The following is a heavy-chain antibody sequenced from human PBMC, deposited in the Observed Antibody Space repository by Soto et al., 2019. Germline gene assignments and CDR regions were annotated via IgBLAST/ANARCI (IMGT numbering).Heavy chain of an antibody. Sequence: LXLTCTVSSGSISGTNFFWGWVRQPPGKGLEWIGNIDYSGTAYFSPSLATRVTFHVDTSKNQFSLTLCSVTAADTAVYYCARITGRHLDYWGQGILVTVSS. V-gene: IGHV4-39*01. D-gene: IGHD1-20*01. CDR1: SGSISGTNFF. CDR3: ARITGRHLDY. CDR2: IDYSGTA. J-gene: IGHJ4*02.